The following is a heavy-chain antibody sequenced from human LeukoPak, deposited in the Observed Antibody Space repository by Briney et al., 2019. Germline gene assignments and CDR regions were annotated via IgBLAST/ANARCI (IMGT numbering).Heavy chain of an antibody. CDR1: GFTFSSYA. D-gene: IGHD3-10*01. Sequence: GGSLRLSCAASGFTFSSYAMSWVRHAPGKGLEWVSAISGSGGSTYYADSVKGRFTISRDNSKNTLYLQMNSLRAEDTAVYYCAKDELWFGELDYFDYWGQGTLVTVSS. CDR2: ISGSGGST. J-gene: IGHJ4*02. CDR3: AKDELWFGELDYFDY. V-gene: IGHV3-23*01.